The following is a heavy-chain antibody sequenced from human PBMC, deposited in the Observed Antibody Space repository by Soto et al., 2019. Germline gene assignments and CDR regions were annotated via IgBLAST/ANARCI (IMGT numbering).Heavy chain of an antibody. CDR2: ISSSSSTI. CDR3: ARGRHDFWSGYLNWFDP. J-gene: IGHJ5*02. D-gene: IGHD3-3*01. CDR1: GFTFSSYS. Sequence: VQLVESGGGLVQPGGSLRLSCAASGFTFSSYSMNWVRQAPGKGLEWVSYISSSSSTIYYADSVKGRFTISRDNAKNSLYLQMNSLRAEDTAVYYCARGRHDFWSGYLNWFDPWGQGTLVTVSS. V-gene: IGHV3-48*01.